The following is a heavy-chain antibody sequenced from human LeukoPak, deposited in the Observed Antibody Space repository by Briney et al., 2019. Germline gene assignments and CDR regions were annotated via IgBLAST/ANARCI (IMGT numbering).Heavy chain of an antibody. CDR2: INHSGST. D-gene: IGHD2-2*01. CDR3: ARLRTILHIVVVPAAMRPPYYYYMDV. V-gene: IGHV4-34*01. Sequence: PSETLSLTCAVYGGSFSGYYWSWIRQPPGKGLEWIGEINHSGSTNYNPSLKSRVTISVDTSKNQFSLKLSSVTAADTAVYYCARLRTILHIVVVPAAMRPPYYYYMDVWGKGTTVTISS. CDR1: GGSFSGYY. J-gene: IGHJ6*03.